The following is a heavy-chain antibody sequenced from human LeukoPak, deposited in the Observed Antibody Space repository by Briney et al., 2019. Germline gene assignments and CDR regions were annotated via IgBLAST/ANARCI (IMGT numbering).Heavy chain of an antibody. CDR1: GGSISSSSYY. CDR3: ASLRERSYYARGFDY. D-gene: IGHD1-26*01. V-gene: IGHV4-39*07. CDR2: IYYSGST. J-gene: IGHJ4*02. Sequence: PSETLSLTCTVSGGSISSSSYYWGWIRQPPGKGLEWIGSIYYSGSTYYNPSLKSRVTISVDTSKNQFSLKLSSVTAADTAVYYCASLRERSYYARGFDYWGQGTLVTVSS.